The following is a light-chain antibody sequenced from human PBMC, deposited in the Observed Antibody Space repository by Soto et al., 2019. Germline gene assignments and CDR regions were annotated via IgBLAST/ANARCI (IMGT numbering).Light chain of an antibody. Sequence: EIVLTQSPGTLSLSPGERATLSCRARQSVSSNYLAWYQQKPGRAPRLLMYGASRRSTGIPDRFSGSGSGTDFTLTISRLEPEDFAVYYCQQYGSSSTVGQGTRLEIK. J-gene: IGKJ5*01. V-gene: IGKV3-20*01. CDR1: QSVSSNY. CDR2: GAS. CDR3: QQYGSSST.